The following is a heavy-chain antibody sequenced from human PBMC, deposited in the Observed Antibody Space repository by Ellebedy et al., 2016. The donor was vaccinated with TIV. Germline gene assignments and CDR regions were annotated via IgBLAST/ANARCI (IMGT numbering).Heavy chain of an antibody. CDR3: AKDRDNYGGAPYNGMDI. J-gene: IGHJ6*02. Sequence: GESLKISCAASGFRFDTYGMHWVRQIPGKGLEWVAFIRFDGNNAYYADSAKGRFTISRDNSKNTLYLQMNSLRAEDTAVYYCAKDRDNYGGAPYNGMDIWGQGTTVTVSS. V-gene: IGHV3-30*02. D-gene: IGHD5-18*01. CDR2: IRFDGNNA. CDR1: GFRFDTYG.